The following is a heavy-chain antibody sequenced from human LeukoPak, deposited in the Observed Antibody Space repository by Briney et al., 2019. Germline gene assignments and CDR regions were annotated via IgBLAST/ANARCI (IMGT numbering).Heavy chain of an antibody. Sequence: GGSLRLSCAASGFTFDDYGMSWVRQAPGKGLEWVSGINWNGGSTGYADSVKGRFTISRDNAKNSLYLQMNSLRAEDTAVYYCASAGDYRSYASNDYWGQGTLVTVSS. CDR1: GFTFDDYG. CDR3: ASAGDYRSYASNDY. CDR2: INWNGGST. V-gene: IGHV3-20*04. J-gene: IGHJ4*02. D-gene: IGHD5-12*01.